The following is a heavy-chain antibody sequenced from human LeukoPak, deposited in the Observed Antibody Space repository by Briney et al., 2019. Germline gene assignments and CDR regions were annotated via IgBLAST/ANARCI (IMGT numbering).Heavy chain of an antibody. CDR1: GYTFTSYD. D-gene: IGHD3-3*01. Sequence: ASVKVSCKASGYTFTSYDINWVRQATGQGLEWMGWMSPNSGNTGYAQKFQGRVTITRNTSISTAYMELSSLRSEDTAVCYCAVTYYDFWSGLNDYWGQGTLVTVSS. CDR2: MSPNSGNT. J-gene: IGHJ4*02. CDR3: AVTYYDFWSGLNDY. V-gene: IGHV1-8*03.